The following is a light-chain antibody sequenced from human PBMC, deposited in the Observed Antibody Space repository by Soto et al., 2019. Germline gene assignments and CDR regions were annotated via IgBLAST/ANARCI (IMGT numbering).Light chain of an antibody. CDR1: SSNIGSNT. Sequence: QPVLTQPPSASGTPGQRVTISCSGSSSNIGSNTVRWYQQLPGTAPKLLIYSNSQRPSGVPDRFSGSKSGTSASLAISGLQSEDEADYYCAAWDDSLNGVIFGGGTKVTVL. CDR3: AAWDDSLNGVI. J-gene: IGLJ2*01. V-gene: IGLV1-44*01. CDR2: SNS.